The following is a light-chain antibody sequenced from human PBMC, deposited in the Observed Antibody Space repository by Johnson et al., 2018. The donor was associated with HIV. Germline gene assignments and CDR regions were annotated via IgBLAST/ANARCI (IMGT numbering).Light chain of an antibody. CDR1: TSNIGNNY. V-gene: IGLV1-51*01. CDR3: GTWDSSLSANV. J-gene: IGLJ1*01. CDR2: DNN. Sequence: QSVLTQPPSVSAAPGQKVTISCSGSTSNIGNNYVSWYQQFPGTAPKLLIYDNNKRPSGIPDRFSGSKSGTSATLGITGLQTGYEADYYCGTWDSSLSANVFGTGTKVTVL.